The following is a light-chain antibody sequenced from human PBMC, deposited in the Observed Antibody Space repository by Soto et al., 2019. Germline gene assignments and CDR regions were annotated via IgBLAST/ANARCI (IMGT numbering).Light chain of an antibody. V-gene: IGKV3-20*01. J-gene: IGKJ1*01. CDR2: AGS. CDR1: QTISSAY. Sequence: VLTQSPGTLSLSPGARATLSCRASQTISSAYLAWYQQRPGQAPRLLIYAGSRRATGIPDRFIGCGSGTDFTLTITTLEPDDFAVYYCQVFGNSRTFGQGTKVDIK. CDR3: QVFGNSRT.